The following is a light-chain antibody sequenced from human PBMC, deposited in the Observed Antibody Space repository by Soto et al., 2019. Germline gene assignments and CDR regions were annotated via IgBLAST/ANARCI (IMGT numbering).Light chain of an antibody. V-gene: IGLV1-51*01. CDR2: DNN. J-gene: IGLJ1*01. CDR1: SSDVGGYDY. Sequence: QSALTQPPSASGSPGQSVTISCTGTSSDVGGYDYVSWYQQLPGTAPELLIYDNNKRPSGIPDRFSGSKSGTSATLVITGLQTGDEADYYCGTRDSSRTGYVFGTGTKLTVL. CDR3: GTRDSSRTGYV.